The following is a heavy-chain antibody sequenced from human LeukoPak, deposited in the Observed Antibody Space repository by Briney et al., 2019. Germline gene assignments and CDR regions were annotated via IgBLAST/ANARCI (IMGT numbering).Heavy chain of an antibody. D-gene: IGHD6-19*01. CDR1: GFTFSSYA. Sequence: PGGSLRLSCAASGFTFSSYAMHWVRQAPGKGLEWVAVISYDGSNKYYADSVKGRFTISRDNSKNTLYLQMNSLRAEDTAVYYCAGFSSGWYHFDYWGQGTLVTVSS. V-gene: IGHV3-30-3*01. CDR3: AGFSSGWYHFDY. J-gene: IGHJ4*02. CDR2: ISYDGSNK.